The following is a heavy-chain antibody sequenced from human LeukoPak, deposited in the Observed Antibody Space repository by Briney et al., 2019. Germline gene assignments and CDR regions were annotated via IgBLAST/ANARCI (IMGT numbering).Heavy chain of an antibody. V-gene: IGHV1-18*01. CDR1: GYTFTSYG. J-gene: IGHJ5*02. Sequence: GASVKVSCKASGYTFTSYGISWVRQAPGQGLEWMGWISAYNGNTNYAQKLQGRVTMTTDTSTSTAYMELRSLRPDDTAVYYCARDLITMVRGVMSWFDPWGQGTLVTVSS. CDR2: ISAYNGNT. CDR3: ARDLITMVRGVMSWFDP. D-gene: IGHD3-10*01.